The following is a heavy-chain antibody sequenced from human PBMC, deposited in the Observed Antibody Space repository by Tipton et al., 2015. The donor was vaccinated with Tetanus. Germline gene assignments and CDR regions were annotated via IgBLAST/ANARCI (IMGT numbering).Heavy chain of an antibody. CDR2: IYPDDSDT. CDR3: ARQKGY. Sequence: QSGPEVRKPGESLKISCSGSGYSFNIYWLAWVRQMPGKGLEWMGIIYPDDSDTRYSPSFQGQVPISADKSTTTAYLQWSSLKASDSAMYYCARQKGYWGQGTLVTVSS. J-gene: IGHJ4*02. V-gene: IGHV5-51*01. CDR1: GYSFNIYW.